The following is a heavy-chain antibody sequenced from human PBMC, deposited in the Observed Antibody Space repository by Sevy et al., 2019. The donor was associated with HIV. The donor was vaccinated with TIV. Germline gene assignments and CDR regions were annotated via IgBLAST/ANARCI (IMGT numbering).Heavy chain of an antibody. D-gene: IGHD3-10*01. CDR2: ISYDGSNK. Sequence: GGSLRLSCAASGFTFSSYAMHWVRQAPGKGLEWVAVISYDGSNKYYADSVKGRFTISRDNSKNTLYLQMNSLRAEDTAVYYCARPYGSGSYFPHLDYWGQGTLVTVSS. V-gene: IGHV3-30-3*01. CDR3: ARPYGSGSYFPHLDY. J-gene: IGHJ4*02. CDR1: GFTFSSYA.